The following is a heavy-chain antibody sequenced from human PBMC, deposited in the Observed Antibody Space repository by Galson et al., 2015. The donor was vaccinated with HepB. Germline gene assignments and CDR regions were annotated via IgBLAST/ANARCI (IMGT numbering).Heavy chain of an antibody. V-gene: IGHV3-53*01. CDR2: IYSGGST. Sequence: LRLSCAASGFTVSSNYMSWVRQAPGKGLEWVSVIYSGGSTYYADSVKGRFTISRDNSKNTLYLQMNSLRAEDTAVYYCARDRGGSYGGAFDIWGQGTMVTVSS. CDR1: GFTVSSNY. CDR3: ARDRGGSYGGAFDI. J-gene: IGHJ3*02. D-gene: IGHD1-26*01.